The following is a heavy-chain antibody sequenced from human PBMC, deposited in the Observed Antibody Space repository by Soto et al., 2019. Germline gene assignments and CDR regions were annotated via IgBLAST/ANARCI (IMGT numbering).Heavy chain of an antibody. Sequence: QVQLVESGGGVVQPGRSLRLSCAASGFTFSSYGMHWVRQAPGKGLEWVAVIWYDGSNKYYADSVKGRFTISRDNSKNTLYLQMNSLRAEDTAVYYCAREKPLAYISSWRGEYYGMDVWGQGTTVTVS. CDR3: AREKPLAYISSWRGEYYGMDV. CDR1: GFTFSSYG. D-gene: IGHD6-13*01. CDR2: IWYDGSNK. V-gene: IGHV3-33*01. J-gene: IGHJ6*02.